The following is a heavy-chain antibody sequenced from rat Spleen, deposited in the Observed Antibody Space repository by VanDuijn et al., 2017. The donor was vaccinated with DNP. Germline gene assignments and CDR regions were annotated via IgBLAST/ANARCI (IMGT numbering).Heavy chain of an antibody. CDR3: ATHMYLRHYYYSTFDY. D-gene: IGHD1-6*01. Sequence: EVKLVESGGGLVQPGRSLKLSCAASGFSFSNYYMAWVRQAPTKGLEWVASISGGGGNTYYQDSVKGRFTISRDNAGSTLYLQMDSLRSEDTATYYCATHMYLRHYYYSTFDYWGQGVVVTVSS. CDR1: GFSFSNYY. J-gene: IGHJ2*01. CDR2: ISGGGGNT. V-gene: IGHV5-25*01.